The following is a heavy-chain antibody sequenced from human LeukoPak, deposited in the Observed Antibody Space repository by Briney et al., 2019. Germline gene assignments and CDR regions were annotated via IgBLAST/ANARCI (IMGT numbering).Heavy chain of an antibody. CDR3: ARLSYGSGSHYNFYFDF. CDR1: GASINSHY. V-gene: IGHV4-4*07. D-gene: IGHD3-10*01. CDR2: IYISGST. J-gene: IGHJ4*02. Sequence: SETLSLTCTVSGASINSHYWSWIRQPAGKGLEWIGRIYISGSTNYNSSLQSRVTMSVDTSKNQFSLNLSSVTAADTAVYYCARLSYGSGSHYNFYFDFWGQGTLVTVSA.